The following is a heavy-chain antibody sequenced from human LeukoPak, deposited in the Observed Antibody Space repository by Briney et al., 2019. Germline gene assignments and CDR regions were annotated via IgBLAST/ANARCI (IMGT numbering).Heavy chain of an antibody. CDR1: GYTFTGYY. D-gene: IGHD3-9*01. CDR3: ARYGGLRYFDWSPNLFDY. Sequence: GASVKVSCKASGYTFTGYYMHWVRQAPGQGLEWMGWINPNSGGTNYAQKFQGRVTMTRDTSISAAYMELCRLRSDDTAVYYCARYGGLRYFDWSPNLFDYWGQGTLVTVSS. V-gene: IGHV1-2*02. J-gene: IGHJ4*02. CDR2: INPNSGGT.